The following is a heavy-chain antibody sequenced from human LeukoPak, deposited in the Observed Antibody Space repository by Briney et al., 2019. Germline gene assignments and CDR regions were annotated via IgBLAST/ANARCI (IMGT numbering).Heavy chain of an antibody. J-gene: IGHJ5*02. V-gene: IGHV1-69*04. Sequence: ASVKVSCKASGGTFSSYAISWVRQAPGQGLEWMGRIIPIFGIANYAQKFQGRVTITADKSTSTAYMELSSLRSEDTAVYYCARDVDIVVAVAASQKGHNRFDPWGQGTLVTVSS. D-gene: IGHD2-15*01. CDR1: GGTFSSYA. CDR2: IIPIFGIA. CDR3: ARDVDIVVAVAASQKGHNRFDP.